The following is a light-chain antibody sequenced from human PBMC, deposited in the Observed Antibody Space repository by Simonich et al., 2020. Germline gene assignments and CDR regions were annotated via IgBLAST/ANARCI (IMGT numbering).Light chain of an antibody. V-gene: IGKV2-29*02. Sequence: DIVMTQTPLSLSVTPGQPASISCKSSQSLLHSDGKTYLYWYLQKPGQSPQLLIYEGSSRFCGVPDRFSGSGSGTDFTLKISRVEAEDVGVYYCMQGIHLPWTFGQGTKVEIK. CDR3: MQGIHLPWT. CDR1: QSLLHSDGKTY. J-gene: IGKJ1*01. CDR2: EGS.